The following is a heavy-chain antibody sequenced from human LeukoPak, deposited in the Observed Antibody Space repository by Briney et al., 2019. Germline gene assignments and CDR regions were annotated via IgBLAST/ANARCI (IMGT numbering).Heavy chain of an antibody. J-gene: IGHJ4*01. CDR3: ARQGDDY. V-gene: IGHV3-7*01. Sequence: PGGSLRLSCVASGFTFSNYWMSWVRQAPGKGLECVANIKEDGSEKYYVDSVKGRFTISRDNAKNSPYLQMNSLRAEDTAVYYCARQGDDYWGHGTLVTVSS. D-gene: IGHD3-16*01. CDR2: IKEDGSEK. CDR1: GFTFSNYW.